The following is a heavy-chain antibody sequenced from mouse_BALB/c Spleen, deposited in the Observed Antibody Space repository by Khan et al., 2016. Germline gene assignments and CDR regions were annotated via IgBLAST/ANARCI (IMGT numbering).Heavy chain of an antibody. V-gene: IGHV3-2*02. CDR2: ISYRGST. Sequence: EVQLQEPGPGLGKPSQSLSLTCTVTGYSITSDYAWNWIRQFPGNKLEWMGYISYRGSTSSNPSLKRRISITRVTSKNQFFLQLNSVTAEDAATYYCARDYYGSSYFGYWGQGTTLTGPS. CDR1: GYSITSDYA. J-gene: IGHJ2*01. D-gene: IGHD1-1*01. CDR3: ARDYYGSSYFGY.